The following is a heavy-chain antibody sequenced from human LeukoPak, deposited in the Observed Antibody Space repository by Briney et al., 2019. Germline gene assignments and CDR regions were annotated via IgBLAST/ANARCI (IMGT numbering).Heavy chain of an antibody. CDR3: ARVGIVATLVYFDY. V-gene: IGHV1-2*02. Sequence: ASVKVSCKASGYTFTSYDINWVRQATGQGLEWMGWMNPNSGGTNYAQKFQGRVTMTRDTSISTAYMELSRLRSDDTAVYYCARVGIVATLVYFDYWGQGTLVTVSS. D-gene: IGHD5-12*01. CDR2: MNPNSGGT. CDR1: GYTFTSYD. J-gene: IGHJ4*02.